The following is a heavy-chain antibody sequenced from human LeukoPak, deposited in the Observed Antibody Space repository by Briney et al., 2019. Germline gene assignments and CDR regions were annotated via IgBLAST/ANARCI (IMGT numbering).Heavy chain of an antibody. V-gene: IGHV1-2*04. CDR1: GYTFTGYY. D-gene: IGHD2-2*01. J-gene: IGHJ4*02. CDR2: INPNSGGT. Sequence: ASVKVSCTASGYTFTGYYMHWVRQAPGQGLEWMGWINPNSGGTNYAQKFRGWVTMTRDTSISTAYMELSRLRSDDTAVYYCARGTLRAGSGTRYYFDYWGQGTLVTVSS. CDR3: ARGTLRAGSGTRYYFDY.